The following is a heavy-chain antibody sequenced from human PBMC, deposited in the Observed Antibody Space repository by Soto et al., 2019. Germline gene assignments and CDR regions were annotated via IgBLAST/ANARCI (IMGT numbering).Heavy chain of an antibody. Sequence: EVQLVQSGGGLVQPGGSLKLSCAASGFTFSGSTVHWVRQASGEGLQWVGRIRSKANDYATTYIASVKGRFTITRDDSRNTAYLQMSDLKTEDTAVYYCTGGYCTGGTCYSGYFQHWGQGAQVTVFS. CDR1: GFTFSGST. CDR2: IRSKANDYAT. CDR3: TGGYCTGGTCYSGYFQH. J-gene: IGHJ1*01. D-gene: IGHD2-15*01. V-gene: IGHV3-73*02.